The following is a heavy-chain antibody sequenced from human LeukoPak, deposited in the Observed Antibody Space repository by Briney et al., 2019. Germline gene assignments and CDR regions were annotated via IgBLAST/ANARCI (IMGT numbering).Heavy chain of an antibody. D-gene: IGHD5-12*01. Sequence: GASVKVSCKASGGTFSSYAISWVRQAPGQGLEWMGGIIPIFGTANYAQKFQGRVTITADESTSTAYMELSSLRSEGTAVYYCATPPTTRYYYYGMDVWGQGTTVTVSS. CDR1: GGTFSSYA. CDR3: ATPPTTRYYYYGMDV. V-gene: IGHV1-69*13. J-gene: IGHJ6*02. CDR2: IIPIFGTA.